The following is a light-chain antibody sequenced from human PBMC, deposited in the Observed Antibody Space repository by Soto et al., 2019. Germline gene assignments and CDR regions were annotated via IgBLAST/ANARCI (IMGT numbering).Light chain of an antibody. Sequence: QSALTQPASVSGSPGQSITISCTGTSSDVGGYNYVSWYQQHPGKAPKLMIYDVSYRPSGVSNRFSGSKSGNTASLTISGLQAEDEADYYCSSYTSSSARLVVFGGGTKLTV. V-gene: IGLV2-14*01. CDR1: SSDVGGYNY. J-gene: IGLJ2*01. CDR2: DVS. CDR3: SSYTSSSARLVV.